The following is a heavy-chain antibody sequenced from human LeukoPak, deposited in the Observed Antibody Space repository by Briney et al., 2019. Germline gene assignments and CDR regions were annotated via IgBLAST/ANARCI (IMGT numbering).Heavy chain of an antibody. Sequence: ASVKVSCKASGGTFSSYAISWVRQAPGQGREWMGGIIPIFGTANYAQKFQGRVTITADESTSTAYMELSSPRSEDTAVYYCAREDSPSPGVVGVYWGQGTLVTVST. D-gene: IGHD3-3*01. CDR2: IIPIFGTA. J-gene: IGHJ4*02. CDR1: GGTFSSYA. CDR3: AREDSPSPGVVGVY. V-gene: IGHV1-69*13.